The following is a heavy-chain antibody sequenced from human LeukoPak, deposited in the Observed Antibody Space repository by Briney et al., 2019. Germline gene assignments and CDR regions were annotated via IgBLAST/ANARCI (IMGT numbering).Heavy chain of an antibody. V-gene: IGHV4-39*01. D-gene: IGHD3-10*01. CDR1: GGSISRSSYY. Sequence: PSETLSLTCTVSGGSISRSSYYWGWIRQPPGKGLECIGSIYYSGSTYYNPSLKSRVTISVDTSKNQFSLKLSSATAADTAVYYCARQGMVRGAGIDYWGQGTLVTVSS. CDR2: IYYSGST. CDR3: ARQGMVRGAGIDY. J-gene: IGHJ4*02.